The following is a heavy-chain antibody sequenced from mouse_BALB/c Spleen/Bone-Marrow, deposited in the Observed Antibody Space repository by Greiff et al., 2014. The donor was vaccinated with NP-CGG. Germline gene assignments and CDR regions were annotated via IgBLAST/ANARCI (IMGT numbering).Heavy chain of an antibody. CDR2: IDPANGNT. Sequence: VQLQQSGAELVKPGASVKLSCTASGFNIKDTYIHWVKQRPEQGLEWIGRIDPANGNTKYDPKFQGKATITADTSSHTAYLQLSSLTSEDTAVYYCAEITTAAYYVMDYWGQGTSVTVSS. CDR3: AEITTAAYYVMDY. CDR1: GFNIKDTY. J-gene: IGHJ4*01. V-gene: IGHV14-3*02. D-gene: IGHD1-2*01.